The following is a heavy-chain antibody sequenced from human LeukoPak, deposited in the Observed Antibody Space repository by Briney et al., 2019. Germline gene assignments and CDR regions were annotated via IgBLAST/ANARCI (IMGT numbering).Heavy chain of an antibody. Sequence: PGRSLRLSCAASGFTFDDYAMHWVRQAPGKGLEWVSGISYNSDTIAYADSVKGRFTISRDNAKNSLYLQMNSLRAEDTALYYCAKDYCGGDCYSGWYFDPWAVAPWSLSPQ. D-gene: IGHD2-21*02. V-gene: IGHV3-9*01. CDR3: AKDYCGGDCYSGWYFDP. J-gene: IGHJ2*01. CDR2: ISYNSDTI. CDR1: GFTFDDYA.